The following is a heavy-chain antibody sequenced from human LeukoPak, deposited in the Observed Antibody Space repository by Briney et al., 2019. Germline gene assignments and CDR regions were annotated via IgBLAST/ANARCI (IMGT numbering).Heavy chain of an antibody. J-gene: IGHJ6*03. Sequence: GGSLRLSCAASGFTFSTYGMHWVRQAPGKGLEWVAFIRYDGSNKYYADSVKGRFTISRDNSKNTLYLQMNSLRGEDTALYYCAKHGGPDYYYYMDVWGKGTTVTVSS. CDR3: AKHGGPDYYYYMDV. CDR2: IRYDGSNK. V-gene: IGHV3-30*02. CDR1: GFTFSTYG. D-gene: IGHD3-3*01.